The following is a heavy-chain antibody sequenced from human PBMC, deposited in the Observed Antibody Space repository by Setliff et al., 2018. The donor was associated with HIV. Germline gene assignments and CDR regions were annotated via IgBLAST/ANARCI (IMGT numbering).Heavy chain of an antibody. D-gene: IGHD5-18*01. CDR2: FIPILGIP. Sequence: SVKVSCKASGGTFSSSAINWVRQAPGQGLEWMGGFIPILGIPYNAQRFQGRVTITADKSTSTAYMELSSLRSEDTAMYYCANMDLAMVTPGDDYWGQGTLVTVS. CDR1: GGTFSSSA. CDR3: ANMDLAMVTPGDDY. V-gene: IGHV1-69*10. J-gene: IGHJ4*02.